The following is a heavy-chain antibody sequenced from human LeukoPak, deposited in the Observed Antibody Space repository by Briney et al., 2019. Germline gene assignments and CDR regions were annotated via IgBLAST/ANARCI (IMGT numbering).Heavy chain of an antibody. Sequence: PGRSLRLSCAASGFTFSSYGMHWVRQAPGKGLEWVAVISYDGSNKYYADSVKGRFTISRDNSKSTLFLQMNSLRPEDTAMYYCARLLKSRDGYNSRLGAFDVWGQGTMVTVSS. D-gene: IGHD5-24*01. CDR1: GFTFSSYG. CDR2: ISYDGSNK. J-gene: IGHJ3*01. CDR3: ARLLKSRDGYNSRLGAFDV. V-gene: IGHV3-30*03.